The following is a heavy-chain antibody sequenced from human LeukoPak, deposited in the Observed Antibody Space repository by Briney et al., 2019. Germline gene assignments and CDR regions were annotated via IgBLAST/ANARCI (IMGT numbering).Heavy chain of an antibody. J-gene: IGHJ2*01. CDR3: ARDYYGGNSEVISWHFDL. D-gene: IGHD4-23*01. CDR2: IYSGGGST. V-gene: IGHV3-66*01. CDR1: GFTVSSNY. Sequence: KVGGSLRLSCAASGFTVSSNYMTWVRQAPGKGLEWVSVIYSGGGSTYYADSVKGRFTISRDISKNTLFLQMNSLRAEDTAVYYCARDYYGGNSEVISWHFDLWGRGTLVSVSS.